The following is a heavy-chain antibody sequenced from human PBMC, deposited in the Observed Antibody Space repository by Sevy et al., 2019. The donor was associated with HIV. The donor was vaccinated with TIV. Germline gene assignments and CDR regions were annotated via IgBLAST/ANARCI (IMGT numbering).Heavy chain of an antibody. D-gene: IGHD3-22*01. Sequence: GESLKISCKGSGYSFTSYWIGWVRQMPGKGLEWMGIIYPGDSDTRYSPSFQGQVTISADKYISNAYLQWSSLKASDTAMYYCARQDYYYDSSGYYYDGWFDPWGQGTLVTVSS. CDR3: ARQDYYYDSSGYYYDGWFDP. CDR2: IYPGDSDT. J-gene: IGHJ5*02. V-gene: IGHV5-51*01. CDR1: GYSFTSYW.